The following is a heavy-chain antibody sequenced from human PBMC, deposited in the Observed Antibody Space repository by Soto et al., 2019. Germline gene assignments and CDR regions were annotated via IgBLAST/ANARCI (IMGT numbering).Heavy chain of an antibody. Sequence: QVQLVESGAEVKKPGASVKVSCKASGYTFTGYYMHWVRQAPGQGLEWMGWINPNSGGTNYAQKFQGWVTMTRDTSISTAYMELSRLRSDDTAVYYCARTPRVTSSGWYLYFDYWGQGTLVTVSS. CDR2: INPNSGGT. D-gene: IGHD6-19*01. CDR3: ARTPRVTSSGWYLYFDY. J-gene: IGHJ4*02. V-gene: IGHV1-2*04. CDR1: GYTFTGYY.